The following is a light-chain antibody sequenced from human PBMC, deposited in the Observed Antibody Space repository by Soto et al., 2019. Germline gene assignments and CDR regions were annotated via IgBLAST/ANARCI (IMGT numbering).Light chain of an antibody. J-gene: IGKJ2*01. CDR1: QSISVH. V-gene: IGKV1-39*01. CDR2: DAS. CDR3: QQSYITPYT. Sequence: DIQMNQSPSSLSASVGDTVTITCRASQSISVHLNWYQQKPGKVPKLLSYDASNLQSGVTSSFSGSGSETDFALTISSLQTEDLATYYFQQSYITPYTFGQGTKLQIK.